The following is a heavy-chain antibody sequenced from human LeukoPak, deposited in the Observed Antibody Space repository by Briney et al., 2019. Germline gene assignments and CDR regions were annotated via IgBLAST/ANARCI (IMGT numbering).Heavy chain of an antibody. V-gene: IGHV4-34*01. D-gene: IGHD2-2*01. CDR2: INHSGST. CDR1: GGSISSYY. CDR3: ASFAMLPGY. Sequence: SETLSLTCTVSGGSISSYYWSWIRQPPGKGLEWIGEINHSGSTNYNPSLKSRVTISVDTSKNQFSLKLSSVTAADTAVYYCASFAMLPGYWGQGTLVTVSS. J-gene: IGHJ4*02.